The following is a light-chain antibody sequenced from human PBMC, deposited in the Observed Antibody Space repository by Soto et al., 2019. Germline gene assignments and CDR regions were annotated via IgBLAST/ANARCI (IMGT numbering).Light chain of an antibody. CDR2: AAS. J-gene: IGKJ5*01. V-gene: IGKV1-9*01. CDR1: QGISSY. CDR3: QQLNNYPIT. Sequence: IQLTQSPSSLSASVGDRVTITCRASQGISSYLAWYQQKPGKAPKLLIYAASTLQRGVPSRFSGSGSGTDFTLTINSQQPEDFATYYCQQLNNYPITLGQGTRLEI.